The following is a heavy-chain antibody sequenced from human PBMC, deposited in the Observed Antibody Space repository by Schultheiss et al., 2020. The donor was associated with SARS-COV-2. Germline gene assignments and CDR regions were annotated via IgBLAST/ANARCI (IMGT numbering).Heavy chain of an antibody. D-gene: IGHD3-10*01. J-gene: IGHJ4*02. CDR2: IYTSGST. CDR3: ARGVRAGV. CDR1: GGSFSGYY. V-gene: IGHV4-34*01. Sequence: SQTLSLTCAVYGGSFSGYYWSWIRQPPGKGLEWIGRIYTSGSTNYNPSLKSRVTISVDTSKNQFSLKLSSVTAADTAVYYCARGVRAGVWGQGTLVTVSS.